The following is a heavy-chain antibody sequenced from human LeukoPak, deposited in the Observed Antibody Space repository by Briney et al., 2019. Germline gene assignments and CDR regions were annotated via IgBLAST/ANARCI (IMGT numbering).Heavy chain of an antibody. CDR2: IKPSGGST. D-gene: IGHD5-24*01. V-gene: IGHV1-46*01. CDR3: ARLRDGYNDAYDI. CDR1: GYTFTSYN. J-gene: IGHJ3*02. Sequence: ASVKVSCKASGYTFTSYNMHWVRQAPGQGLEWMGIIKPSGGSTTYAQKFQGRVTMTRDMSTSTLYMELSSLRSEDTAVYYCARLRDGYNDAYDIWGQGTMVTVSS.